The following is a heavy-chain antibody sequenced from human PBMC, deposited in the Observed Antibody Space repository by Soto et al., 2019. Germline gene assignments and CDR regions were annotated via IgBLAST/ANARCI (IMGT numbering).Heavy chain of an antibody. J-gene: IGHJ4*02. CDR3: ARDLGGSYYAPVDY. V-gene: IGHV1-18*01. CDR2: ISAYNGNT. CDR1: GYTFTSYG. Sequence: QVQLVQSGAEVKKPGASVKVSCKASGYTFTSYGISWVRQAPGQGLEWMGWISAYNGNTKYAQKLQGRVTTTTDTSPSTAYKELRSLRSDDTAVYYCARDLGGSYYAPVDYWGQGTLVTVSS. D-gene: IGHD1-26*01.